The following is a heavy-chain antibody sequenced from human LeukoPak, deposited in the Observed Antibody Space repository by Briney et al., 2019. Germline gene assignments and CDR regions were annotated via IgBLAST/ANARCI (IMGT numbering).Heavy chain of an antibody. CDR2: ISSSMSTI. V-gene: IGHV3-48*01. CDR1: GFTLSSYS. D-gene: IGHD6-13*01. Sequence: GGSLRLSCAASGFTLSSYSMNWVRQAPRKGLEWVSYISSSMSTIYYADSVKGRFTISRDNAKNSLYLQMNSLRAEDTAVYYCAGRLGQQPDYWGQGTLVTVSS. J-gene: IGHJ4*02. CDR3: AGRLGQQPDY.